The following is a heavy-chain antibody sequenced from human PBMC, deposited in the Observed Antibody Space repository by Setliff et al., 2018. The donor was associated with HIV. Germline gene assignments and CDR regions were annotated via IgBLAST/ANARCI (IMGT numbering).Heavy chain of an antibody. CDR3: ARAVPSYYYGSGSISPSFDY. CDR2: IYYSGST. J-gene: IGHJ4*02. CDR1: GGSISSSSYY. V-gene: IGHV4-39*01. D-gene: IGHD3-10*01. Sequence: SLTCTVSGGSISSSSYYWGWIRQPPGKGLEWIGSIYYSGSTYYNPSLKSRVTISVDTSKNQFSLKLSSVTAADTAVYYCARAVPSYYYGSGSISPSFDYWGQGTLVTVSS.